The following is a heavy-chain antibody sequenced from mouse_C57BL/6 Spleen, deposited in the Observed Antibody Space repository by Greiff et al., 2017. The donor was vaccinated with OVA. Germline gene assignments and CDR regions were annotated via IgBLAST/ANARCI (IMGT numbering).Heavy chain of an antibody. V-gene: IGHV1-15*01. CDR2: IDPETGGT. D-gene: IGHD2-1*01. CDR1: GYTFTDYE. J-gene: IGHJ2*01. Sequence: QVQLKESGAELVRPGASVTLSCKASGYTFTDYEMHWVKQTPVHGLEWIGAIDPETGGTAYNQKFKGKAILTADKSSSTAYMELRSLTSEDSAVYYCTRIYGNYFDYWGQGTTLTVSS. CDR3: TRIYGNYFDY.